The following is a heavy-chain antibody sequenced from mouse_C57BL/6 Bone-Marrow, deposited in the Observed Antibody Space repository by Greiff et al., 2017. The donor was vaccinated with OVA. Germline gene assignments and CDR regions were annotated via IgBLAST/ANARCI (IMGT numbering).Heavy chain of an antibody. CDR2: IDPENGDT. Sequence: VQLQQSGAELVRPGASVKLSCTASGFNIKDDYMHWVKQRPEQGLEWIGWIDPENGDTEYASKFQGKATITADTSSNTAYLQLSSLTSEDTAVYYCTRDYGAWCAYWGQGTLVTVSA. CDR1: GFNIKDDY. V-gene: IGHV14-4*01. D-gene: IGHD1-1*01. CDR3: TRDYGAWCAY. J-gene: IGHJ3*01.